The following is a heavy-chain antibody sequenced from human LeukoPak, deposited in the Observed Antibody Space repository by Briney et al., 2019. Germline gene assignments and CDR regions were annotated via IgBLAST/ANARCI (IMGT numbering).Heavy chain of an antibody. CDR3: ARQAYGGEAFDI. J-gene: IGHJ3*02. CDR2: IYYRGGT. Sequence: SETLSLTCTVSGGSISGYFWSWIRQPPGKGLEYIAYIYYRGGTDYNPSLKSRVTLSVDTSKNKFSLKVNSVTVADTAVYYCARQAYGGEAFDIWGQGTMVTVSS. D-gene: IGHD4-17*01. V-gene: IGHV4-59*08. CDR1: GGSISGYF.